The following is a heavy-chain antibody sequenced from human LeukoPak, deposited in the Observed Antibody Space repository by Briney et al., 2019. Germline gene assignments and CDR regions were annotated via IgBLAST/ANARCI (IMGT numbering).Heavy chain of an antibody. CDR1: GYSFSVYW. CDR2: IYPGDSET. Sequence: GEPLKISCKGSGYSFSVYWIGWVRQMPGKGLEWMGIIYPGDSETRYSPSFQGQVTISADKSISTAYLQWSSLKASDTAMYYCARKMGCSGGSCHYFDYWGQGTLLTVSS. J-gene: IGHJ4*02. CDR3: ARKMGCSGGSCHYFDY. D-gene: IGHD2-15*01. V-gene: IGHV5-51*01.